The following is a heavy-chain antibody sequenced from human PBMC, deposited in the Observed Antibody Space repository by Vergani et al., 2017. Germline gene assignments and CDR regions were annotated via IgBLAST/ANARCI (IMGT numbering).Heavy chain of an antibody. CDR1: GGTFSSYA. CDR2: IIPILGIA. D-gene: IGHD3-3*01. V-gene: IGHV1-69*04. J-gene: IGHJ3*02. CDR3: ARLRLLYMDGFDI. Sequence: QVQLVQSGAEVKQPGSSVKVSCKASGGTFSSYAISWVRQAPGQGLEWMGRIIPILGIANYAQKCQGRVTITAAKSTSTAYMELSSLRSEDTAVYYCARLRLLYMDGFDIWGQGTMVTVSS.